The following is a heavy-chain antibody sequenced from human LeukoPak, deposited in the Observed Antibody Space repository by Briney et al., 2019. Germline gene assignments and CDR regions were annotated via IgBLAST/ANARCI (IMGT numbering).Heavy chain of an antibody. V-gene: IGHV3-21*01. CDR2: ISRSSDSI. J-gene: IGHJ3*02. D-gene: IGHD3-3*01. CDR1: GFTFSTYS. CDR3: ARTYDFGRGPPGDAFDN. Sequence: GGSLRLSCAASGFTFSTYSMNWVRQAPGKGLEWVSSISRSSDSIYYADSVQGRFTISGDDAKDSVFLQMNSLRVDDTAVYYCARTYDFGRGPPGDAFDNWGQGTLVTVPS.